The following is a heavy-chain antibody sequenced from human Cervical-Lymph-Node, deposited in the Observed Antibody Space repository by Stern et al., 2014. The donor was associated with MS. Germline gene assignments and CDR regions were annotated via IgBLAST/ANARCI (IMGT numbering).Heavy chain of an antibody. J-gene: IGHJ6*01. V-gene: IGHV3-74*01. CDR2: INSDGMR. CDR1: FNFRSYW. D-gene: IGHD2-2*01. CDR3: ARGVVSVSTLGDYYYGMDV. Sequence: EVQLVESGGGLVQPGGSLRLSCAGFNFRSYWLHWVRHAPGQGLVWVACINSDGMRSYTDSVMCRCTVSRDTAKNTMCLQMSILRIDDTAVYYCARGVVSVSTLGDYYYGMDVWGQGTTVTVSS.